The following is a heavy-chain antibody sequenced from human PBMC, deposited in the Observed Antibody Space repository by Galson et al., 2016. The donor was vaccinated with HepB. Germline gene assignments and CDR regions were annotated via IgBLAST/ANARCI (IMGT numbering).Heavy chain of an antibody. CDR3: ARGGYSSNWYSWFDP. CDR1: GYSFTSYW. CDR2: IDPSDSYT. Sequence: QSGAEVKKPGESLRISCKASGYSFTSYWISWVRQVPGKGLEWMARIDPSDSYTNYSPSFQGHVTISTDKTISTAYLQWSSLKASDSAIYYCARGGYSSNWYSWFDPWGQGTLVTVSS. D-gene: IGHD6-13*01. V-gene: IGHV5-10-1*01. J-gene: IGHJ5*02.